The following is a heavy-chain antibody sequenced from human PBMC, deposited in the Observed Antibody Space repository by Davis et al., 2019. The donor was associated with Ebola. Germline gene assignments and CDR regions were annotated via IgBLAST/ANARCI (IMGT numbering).Heavy chain of an antibody. Sequence: SVKVSCKASVGTFNSNAISWVRQASGQGLEWMGGIIPIFGTANYAQKFQGRVTITADKSTSTAYMELSSLRSEDMAVYYCARGRDGFTYDFWGQGTLVTVSS. CDR1: VGTFNSNA. J-gene: IGHJ4*02. V-gene: IGHV1-69*06. CDR3: ARGRDGFTYDF. CDR2: IIPIFGTA. D-gene: IGHD5-24*01.